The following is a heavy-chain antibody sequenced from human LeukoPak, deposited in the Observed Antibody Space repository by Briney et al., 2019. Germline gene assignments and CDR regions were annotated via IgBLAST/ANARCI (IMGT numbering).Heavy chain of an antibody. CDR3: ARDLSYGFDY. V-gene: IGHV3-74*01. CDR2: INSDGST. J-gene: IGHJ4*02. D-gene: IGHD5-18*01. Sequence: GGSLRLSCAASGFAFSTYWMHWVRQAPGKGLVWVSRINSDGSTSYADSVKGRFTISRDNAKNTLYLQMNSLRAEDTAVYYCARDLSYGFDYWGQGTPVTVSS. CDR1: GFAFSTYW.